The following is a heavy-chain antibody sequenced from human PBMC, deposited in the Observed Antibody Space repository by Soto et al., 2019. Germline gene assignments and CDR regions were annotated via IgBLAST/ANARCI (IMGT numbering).Heavy chain of an antibody. CDR3: ARGGAQFDY. CDR2: ISSNGGST. CDR1: GFTFSNYA. Sequence: PGGSLRLSCAASGFTFSNYAMHWVRQAPGKGLEYVSTISSNGGSTYYANSVKGRFTISRDNSKNTLYLQMGSLRAEDVAVYYCARGGAQFDYWGQGTRVTVSS. J-gene: IGHJ4*02. V-gene: IGHV3-64*01. D-gene: IGHD1-26*01.